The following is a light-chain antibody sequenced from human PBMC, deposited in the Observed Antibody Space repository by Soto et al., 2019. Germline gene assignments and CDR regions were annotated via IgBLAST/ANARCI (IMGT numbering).Light chain of an antibody. V-gene: IGLV2-11*01. J-gene: IGLJ2*01. Sequence: QSALTQPGSVSGSPGQSVTISCTGTSSDVGTYNRVSWYQQHPGKAPKLMIYDVNNRPAGVPDRFSGSKSGNTASLTISGLEAEDEAYYCCCSYAAIDMPFGGGTKLTVL. CDR1: SSDVGTYNR. CDR3: CSYAAIDMP. CDR2: DVN.